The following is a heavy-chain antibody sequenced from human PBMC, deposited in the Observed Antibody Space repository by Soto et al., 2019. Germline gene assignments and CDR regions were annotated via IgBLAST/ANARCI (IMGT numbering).Heavy chain of an antibody. Sequence: QVQLQESGPGLVRPSQSLSLTCTVSGGSINRGGYYWSWVRQLPGKCPEWIGHTYYNGNPDYNPSLKRRVTISIDTSRNQVALQLTSLTAADTAMYYCARVAPGASDSFDVWGQGTMVTISA. D-gene: IGHD2-2*01. CDR1: GGSINRGGYY. J-gene: IGHJ3*01. V-gene: IGHV4-31*03. CDR2: TYYNGNP. CDR3: ARVAPGASDSFDV.